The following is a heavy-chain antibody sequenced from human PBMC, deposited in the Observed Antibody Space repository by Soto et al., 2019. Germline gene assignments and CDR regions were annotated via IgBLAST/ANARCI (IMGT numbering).Heavy chain of an antibody. D-gene: IGHD6-6*01. CDR3: ARLPPYSSSSGLKDY. Sequence: SETLSLTCAVYGGSFSGYYWSWIRQPPGKGLEWIGEINHSGSTNYNPSLKSRVTISVDTSKNQFSLKLNSVTAADTAVYYCARLPPYSSSSGLKDYWGQGTLVTVSS. J-gene: IGHJ4*02. CDR2: INHSGST. V-gene: IGHV4-34*01. CDR1: GGSFSGYY.